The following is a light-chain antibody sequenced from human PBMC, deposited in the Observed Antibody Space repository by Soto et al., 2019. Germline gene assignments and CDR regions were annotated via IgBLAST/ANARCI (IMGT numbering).Light chain of an antibody. Sequence: DIKMTQSPSSLSASVGDGVTITCRASQGISNYLAWYQQQPGKVPKLLIYVASTLQSGVPSRFSGSGSGTDFTLTISSVQPEDVATYYCQKYNSAPWTFGEGTKVVIK. V-gene: IGKV1-27*01. J-gene: IGKJ1*01. CDR1: QGISNY. CDR2: VAS. CDR3: QKYNSAPWT.